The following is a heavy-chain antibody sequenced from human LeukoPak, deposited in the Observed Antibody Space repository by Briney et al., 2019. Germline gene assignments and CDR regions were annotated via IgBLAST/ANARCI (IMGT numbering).Heavy chain of an antibody. CDR2: ISGSGGSS. Sequence: GGSLRLFCAASGFTFRSYAMSWIRQAPGKGLEWVSSISGSGGSSYYADSVKGRFSISRDNSNNTVYLQMNSLGVDDAAVYFCAKGRGSRAYTCFDSWGQGTLITVSS. V-gene: IGHV3-23*01. D-gene: IGHD2-21*01. CDR1: GFTFRSYA. J-gene: IGHJ5*01. CDR3: AKGRGSRAYTCFDS.